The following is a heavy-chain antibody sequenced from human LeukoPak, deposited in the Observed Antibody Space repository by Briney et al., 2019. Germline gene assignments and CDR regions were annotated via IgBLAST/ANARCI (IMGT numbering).Heavy chain of an antibody. CDR3: ARVGDYYDSSGYYNY. CDR2: INPSGGST. V-gene: IGHV1-46*01. J-gene: IGHJ4*02. CDR1: GYTFTNYG. Sequence: ASVKVSCKASGYTFTNYGISWVRQAPGQGLEWMGIINPSGGSTSYAQKFQGRVTMTRDMSTSTVYMELSSLRSEDTAVYYCARVGDYYDSSGYYNYWGQGTLVTVSS. D-gene: IGHD3-22*01.